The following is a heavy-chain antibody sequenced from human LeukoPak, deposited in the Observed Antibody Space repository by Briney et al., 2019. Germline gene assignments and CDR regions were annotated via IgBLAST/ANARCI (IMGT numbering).Heavy chain of an antibody. V-gene: IGHV4-4*07. J-gene: IGHJ4*02. CDR2: NYNSGNT. CDR3: ARGSFDSSGYYVFDY. D-gene: IGHD3-22*01. Sequence: PSETLSLTCSVSGASISTNYWSWIRQPAGKGLEWIGRNYNSGNTNYSPSLESRVTMSADTSKNHFSLRLTSVTAADTAVYYCARGSFDSSGYYVFDYWGQGRLVTVSS. CDR1: GASISTNY.